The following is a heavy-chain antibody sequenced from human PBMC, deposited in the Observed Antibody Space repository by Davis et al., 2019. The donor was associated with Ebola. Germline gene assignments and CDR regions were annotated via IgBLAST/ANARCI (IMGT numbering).Heavy chain of an antibody. Sequence: GESLKISCAASGFTFSSYSMNWVRQAPGKGLEWVSSISSSSSYIYYADSVKGRFTISRDNAKNSLYLQMNSLRAEDTAVYYCARSSIAARPGYYYGMDVWGQGTTVTVS. D-gene: IGHD6-6*01. J-gene: IGHJ6*02. CDR1: GFTFSSYS. CDR2: ISSSSSYI. CDR3: ARSSIAARPGYYYGMDV. V-gene: IGHV3-21*01.